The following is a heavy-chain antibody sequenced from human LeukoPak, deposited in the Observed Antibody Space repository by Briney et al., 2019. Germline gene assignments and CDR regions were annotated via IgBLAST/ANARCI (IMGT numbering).Heavy chain of an antibody. Sequence: PSETLSLTCTVSGGSISSYYWSWIRQPAGKGLEWIGRIYTSGSTNYNPSLKSRVTMSVDTSKNQFSLKLSSVTAADTAVYYCASTLNYYDSSGQRRENDYWGQGTLVTVSS. V-gene: IGHV4-4*07. D-gene: IGHD3-22*01. CDR1: GGSISSYY. CDR2: IYTSGST. CDR3: ASTLNYYDSSGQRRENDY. J-gene: IGHJ4*02.